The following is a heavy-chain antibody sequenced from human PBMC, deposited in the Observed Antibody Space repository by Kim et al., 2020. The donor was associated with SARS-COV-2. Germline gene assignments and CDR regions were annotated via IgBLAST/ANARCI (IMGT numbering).Heavy chain of an antibody. J-gene: IGHJ6*02. CDR2: IWYDGSNK. CDR3: ARDHLVLLFGEEYYYGMGV. Sequence: GGSLRLSCAAFGFTFSSYGMHWVRQAPGKGREWVAVIWYDGSNKYYADSVKGRFTISRDNSKNTLYLQMNSLGAEDTAVYYCARDHLVLLFGEEYYYGMGVWGQGTTVTVSS. V-gene: IGHV3-33*01. D-gene: IGHD3-10*01. CDR1: GFTFSSYG.